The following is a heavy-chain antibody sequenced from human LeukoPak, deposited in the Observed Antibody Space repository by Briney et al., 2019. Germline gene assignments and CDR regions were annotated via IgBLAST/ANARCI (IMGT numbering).Heavy chain of an antibody. D-gene: IGHD1-26*01. CDR3: ARDFGGVGAPPS. CDR1: GFTFSSYW. Sequence: GGSLRLSCAASGFTFSSYWMHWVRQVPGKGLVWVSRINSDGSSTTYADSVKGRFTISRDNSKNTLYLQMNSLRAEDTAVYYCARDFGGVGAPPSWGQGTPVTVSS. V-gene: IGHV3-74*01. CDR2: INSDGSST. J-gene: IGHJ4*02.